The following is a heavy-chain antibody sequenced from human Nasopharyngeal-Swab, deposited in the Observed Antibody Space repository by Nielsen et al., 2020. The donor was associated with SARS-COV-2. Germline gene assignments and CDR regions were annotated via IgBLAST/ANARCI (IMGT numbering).Heavy chain of an antibody. V-gene: IGHV3-11*03. D-gene: IGHD3-10*01. CDR2: ISGSSSHT. Sequence: GGSLTLSCAASGFTFSDDYLSWICNIPGKGQERDSYISGSSSHTSYADSVKGRITISRDNAKNSLYLDMTSLRADDTAVYYCARTSYYGSGSLDYWVQGTQVTVAS. CDR1: GFTFSDDY. J-gene: IGHJ4*02. CDR3: ARTSYYGSGSLDY.